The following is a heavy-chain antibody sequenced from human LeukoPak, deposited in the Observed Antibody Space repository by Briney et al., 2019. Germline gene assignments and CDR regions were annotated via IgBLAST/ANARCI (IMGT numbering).Heavy chain of an antibody. CDR1: GGSISGYY. CDR2: IHYSGST. Sequence: PSETLSLTCTVSGGSISGYYWSWIRQPPGKGLEWIAYIHYSGSTNYNPLLKSRLTISVDTSKNQLSLKLNSVTDADTAVYYCARHGQNDGYPLDYWGQGTLVSVSS. J-gene: IGHJ4*02. CDR3: ARHGQNDGYPLDY. D-gene: IGHD5-24*01. V-gene: IGHV4-59*08.